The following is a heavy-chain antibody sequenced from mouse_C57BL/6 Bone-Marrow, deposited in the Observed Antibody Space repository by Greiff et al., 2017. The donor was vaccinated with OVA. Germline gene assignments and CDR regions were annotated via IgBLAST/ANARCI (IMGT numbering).Heavy chain of an antibody. CDR2: ISSGGDYL. CDR3: TREENYGNYGGFAY. CDR1: GFTFSSYA. Sequence: EVKLVESGEGLVKPGGSLKLSCAASGFTFSSYAMSWVRQTPEKRLEWVAYISSGGDYLYYADTVKGRFTISRDNARNTLYLQMSSLKSEDTAMYYCTREENYGNYGGFAYWGQGTLVTVSA. D-gene: IGHD2-1*01. V-gene: IGHV5-9-1*02. J-gene: IGHJ3*01.